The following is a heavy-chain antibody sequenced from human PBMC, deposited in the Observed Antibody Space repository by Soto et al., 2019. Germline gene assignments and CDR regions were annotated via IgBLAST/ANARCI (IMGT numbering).Heavy chain of an antibody. J-gene: IGHJ5*02. CDR2: ISSSSSTI. Sequence: EVQLVESGGGLVQPGGSLRLSCAASGFTFSSYSMNWVRQAPGKGLEWVSYISSSSSTIYYADSVKGRFTISRDDAKNSLYLQMNSLRAEDTAVYYCARALVAMVRGVIIHNWFDPWGQGTLVTVSS. CDR1: GFTFSSYS. CDR3: ARALVAMVRGVIIHNWFDP. D-gene: IGHD3-10*01. V-gene: IGHV3-48*01.